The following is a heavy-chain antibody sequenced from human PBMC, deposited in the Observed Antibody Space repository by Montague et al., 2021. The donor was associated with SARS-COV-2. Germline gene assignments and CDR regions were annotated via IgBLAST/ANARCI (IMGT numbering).Heavy chain of an antibody. Sequence: CAISGDSGSINSAAWNWVRQSPAIGLEWLGRTYYRSKWYNDYAVSVKSRITINPDTSKNQFSLQLNSVTPEDTAVYYCARGLWFGELLYYYYYYGMDVWGQGTTVTVSS. CDR1: GDSGSINSAA. D-gene: IGHD3-10*01. CDR2: TYYRSKWYN. V-gene: IGHV6-1*01. J-gene: IGHJ6*02. CDR3: ARGLWFGELLYYYYYYGMDV.